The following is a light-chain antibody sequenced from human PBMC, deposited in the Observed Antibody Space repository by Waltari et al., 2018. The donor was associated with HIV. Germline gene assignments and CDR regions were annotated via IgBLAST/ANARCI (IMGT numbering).Light chain of an antibody. CDR1: ALPTQY. CDR2: KNS. J-gene: IGLJ2*01. Sequence: SYELTQPPSVSVSPGQTARINSSADALPTQYAYWYQPRQGQAPVLVISKNSERPSGIPERFSGSSSGTTVTLTISGVQAEDEADYYCQSADSSGTYLHVVFGGGTKLTVL. V-gene: IGLV3-25*03. CDR3: QSADSSGTYLHVV.